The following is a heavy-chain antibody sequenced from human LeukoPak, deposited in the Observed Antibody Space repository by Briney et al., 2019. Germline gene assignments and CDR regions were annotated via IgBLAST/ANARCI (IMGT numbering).Heavy chain of an antibody. D-gene: IGHD3-22*01. CDR2: INHRGST. J-gene: IGHJ4*02. CDR3: ARDQYYYDSSGYRQFDY. CDR1: GGSFSGYY. Sequence: SETLSLTCAVYGGSFSGYYWSWIRQPPGKGLEWIGEINHRGSTNYNPSLKSRVTMSVDTSKNQFSLKLSSVTAADTAVYYCARDQYYYDSSGYRQFDYWGQGTLVTVSS. V-gene: IGHV4-34*01.